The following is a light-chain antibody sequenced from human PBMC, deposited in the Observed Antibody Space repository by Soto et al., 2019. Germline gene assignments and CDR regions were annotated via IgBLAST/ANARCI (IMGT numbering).Light chain of an antibody. CDR2: AAS. CDR1: QSISSY. Sequence: DIQMTQSPSSLSASVGDRVTITCRASQSISSYLNWYQQKPGKAPKLLIYAASSLQSGVSSRFSGSGSGTDFTLTISSLQPVDFATYYCQQSYSTPFTFGQGTKLEIK. V-gene: IGKV1-39*01. CDR3: QQSYSTPFT. J-gene: IGKJ2*01.